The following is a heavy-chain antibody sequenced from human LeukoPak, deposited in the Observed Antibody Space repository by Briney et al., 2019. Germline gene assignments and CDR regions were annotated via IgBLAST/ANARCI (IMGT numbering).Heavy chain of an antibody. D-gene: IGHD3-22*01. J-gene: IGHJ4*02. CDR2: IYHSGST. CDR3: ATQSGYYYDSSGYSPYYFDY. V-gene: IGHV4-30-2*01. Sequence: SETLSLTCAVSGGSISSGGYSWSWIRQPPGKGLEWIGYIYHSGSTYYNPSLKSRVTISVDRSKNQFSLKLSSVTAADTVVYYCATQSGYYYDSSGYSPYYFDYWGQGTLVTVSS. CDR1: GGSISSGGYS.